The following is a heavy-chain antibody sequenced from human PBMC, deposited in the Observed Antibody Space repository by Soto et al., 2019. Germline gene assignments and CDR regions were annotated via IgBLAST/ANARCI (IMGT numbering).Heavy chain of an antibody. CDR1: GGTFSSYA. J-gene: IGHJ5*02. V-gene: IGHV1-69*13. D-gene: IGHD3-16*01. Sequence: SVKVSCKASGGTFSSYAISWVRQAPGQGLEWMGGIIPIFGTANYAQKFQGRVTITAEESTSTDYMELSSLRSEDTAVYYCASPMAYVGWFDPWGQGTLVTVSS. CDR2: IIPIFGTA. CDR3: ASPMAYVGWFDP.